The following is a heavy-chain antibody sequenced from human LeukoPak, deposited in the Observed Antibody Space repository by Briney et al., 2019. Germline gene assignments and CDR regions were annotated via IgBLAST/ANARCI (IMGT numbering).Heavy chain of an antibody. D-gene: IGHD4-23*01. V-gene: IGHV1-69*01. CDR2: IIPIFGTA. CDR3: ARVYYGGNAFGI. J-gene: IGHJ3*02. CDR1: GGTFSSYA. Sequence: GSSVKVSCKASGGTFSSYAISWVRQAPGQGLEWMGGIIPIFGTANYAQKFQGRVTITADESTSTAYMELSSLRSEDTAVYYCARVYYGGNAFGIWGQGTMVTVSS.